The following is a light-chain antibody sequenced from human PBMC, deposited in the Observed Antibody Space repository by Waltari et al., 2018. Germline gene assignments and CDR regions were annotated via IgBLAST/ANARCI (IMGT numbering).Light chain of an antibody. CDR2: DAS. Sequence: QMTQSPSTVSASVGDTVTITCRASEGIRNWLAWYQQRPGKAPNLLIHDASILQGAVPSRFSGSGTGTDFTLTSSSLQPEDFATYYCQQAYAWPITFGQGTRLEIK. CDR1: EGIRNW. J-gene: IGKJ5*01. V-gene: IGKV1D-12*01. CDR3: QQAYAWPIT.